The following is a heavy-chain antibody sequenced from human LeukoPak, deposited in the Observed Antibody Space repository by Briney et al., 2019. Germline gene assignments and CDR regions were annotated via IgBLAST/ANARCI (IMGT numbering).Heavy chain of an antibody. CDR2: IYHSGST. V-gene: IGHV4-38-2*02. CDR3: ARDIRYYFDY. Sequence: PSETLSLTCTVSGYSISSGYYWGWIRQPPGKGLEWIGSIYHSGSTYCNPSLKSRVTISVDTSKNQFSLKLSSVTAADTAVYYCARDIRYYFDYWGQGTLVTVSS. CDR1: GYSISSGYY. J-gene: IGHJ4*02.